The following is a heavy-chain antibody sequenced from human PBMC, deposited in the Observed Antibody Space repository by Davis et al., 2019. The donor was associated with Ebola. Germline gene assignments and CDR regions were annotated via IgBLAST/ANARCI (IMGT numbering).Heavy chain of an antibody. CDR1: GYNFGNSW. J-gene: IGHJ4*02. CDR3: ARGTNGYNPGGYFDS. V-gene: IGHV5-51*01. Sequence: GESLKISCKGSGYNFGNSWIGWVRQMPGRGLEWMGIIFPGDSDTRYSPSFQGQVTISADKSISTAYLQWSSLKASDTAIYYCARGTNGYNPGGYFDSWGQGTLVTVSS. D-gene: IGHD5-24*01. CDR2: IFPGDSDT.